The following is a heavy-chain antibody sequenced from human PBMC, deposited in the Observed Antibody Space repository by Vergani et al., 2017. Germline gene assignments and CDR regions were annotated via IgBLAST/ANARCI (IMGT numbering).Heavy chain of an antibody. CDR3: AGAYYYDSSGYYGGAFDI. J-gene: IGHJ3*02. Sequence: EVQLVQSGAEVKKPGESLRISCKGSGYSFTSYWISWVRQMPGKGLEWMGRIDPSDSYTNYSPSFQGHVTISADKSISTAYLQWSSLKASDTAMYYCAGAYYYDSSGYYGGAFDIWGQGTMVTVSS. CDR1: GYSFTSYW. V-gene: IGHV5-10-1*01. CDR2: IDPSDSYT. D-gene: IGHD3-22*01.